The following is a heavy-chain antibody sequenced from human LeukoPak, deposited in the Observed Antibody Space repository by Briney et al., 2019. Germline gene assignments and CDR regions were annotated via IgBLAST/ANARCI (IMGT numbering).Heavy chain of an antibody. Sequence: PGGSLRLSCAASGFTFSSYGMHWVRQAPGKGLEWVAFIRYDGSNKYYADSVKGRFTISRDNSKNTLYLQMNSLRAEDTAVYYCAKNVVPAAITYIDYWGQGTLVTVSS. D-gene: IGHD2-2*01. V-gene: IGHV3-30*02. CDR1: GFTFSSYG. CDR3: AKNVVPAAITYIDY. CDR2: IRYDGSNK. J-gene: IGHJ4*02.